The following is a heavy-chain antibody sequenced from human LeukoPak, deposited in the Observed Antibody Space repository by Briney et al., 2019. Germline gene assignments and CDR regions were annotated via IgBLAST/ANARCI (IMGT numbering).Heavy chain of an antibody. Sequence: ASVKVSCKASGGTFSSYAISWVRQAPGQGLEWMGRIIPIFGTANYAQKFQGRVTITTDESTSTAYMELSSLRSEDTAVYYCARESVVPAAIYGFTVYYYYMDVWGKGTTVTVSS. J-gene: IGHJ6*03. D-gene: IGHD2-2*01. CDR3: ARESVVPAAIYGFTVYYYYMDV. V-gene: IGHV1-69*05. CDR1: GGTFSSYA. CDR2: IIPIFGTA.